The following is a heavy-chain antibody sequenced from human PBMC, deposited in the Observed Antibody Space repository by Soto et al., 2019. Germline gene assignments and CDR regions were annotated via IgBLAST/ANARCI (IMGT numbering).Heavy chain of an antibody. CDR2: ITPMFGTA. V-gene: IGHV1-69*12. CDR3: ASGIQLWLRRINNGYSG. D-gene: IGHD5-18*01. Sequence: QVQLVQSGAEVKKPESSVKVSCKAPGGTFSTYAISWVRQAPGQGLEWMGGITPMFGTATYAKRIQDRVTIPADESPNTVSMELSSLRSEDTAVYFCASGIQLWLRRINNGYSGWGQGTLVTVSS. CDR1: GGTFSTYA. J-gene: IGHJ4*02.